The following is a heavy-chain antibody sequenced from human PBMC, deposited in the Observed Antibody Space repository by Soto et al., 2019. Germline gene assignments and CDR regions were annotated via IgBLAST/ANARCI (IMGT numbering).Heavy chain of an antibody. D-gene: IGHD2-21*01. Sequence: SETLSLTCTVSGGSISISYWTWTRQPPGKGLEWVGYIYFSGTTSYNPSLKSRVTISLETSNSQFSLRLTSVTAADTAIFYCARFRGLGVVSPYFDYWGQGTLVTVSS. J-gene: IGHJ4*02. CDR2: IYFSGTT. CDR1: GGSISISY. CDR3: ARFRGLGVVSPYFDY. V-gene: IGHV4-4*09.